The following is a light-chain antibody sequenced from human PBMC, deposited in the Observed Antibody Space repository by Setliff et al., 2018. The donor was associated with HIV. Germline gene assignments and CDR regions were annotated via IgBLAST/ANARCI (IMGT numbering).Light chain of an antibody. CDR2: NVD. V-gene: IGLV2-14*03. CDR1: SSDVGNYNY. J-gene: IGLJ1*01. CDR3: SSYSINNLYV. Sequence: QSALTQPASVSGSPGQSITISCTGTSSDVGNYNYVSWYQQHPGKAPKVMIYNVDKRPSGVSNRFSGSKSGNTASLTISGLQTEDEADYYCSSYSINNLYVFATGTKVTVL.